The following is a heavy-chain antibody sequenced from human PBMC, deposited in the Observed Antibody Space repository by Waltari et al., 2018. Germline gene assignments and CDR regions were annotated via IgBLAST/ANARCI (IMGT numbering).Heavy chain of an antibody. V-gene: IGHV4-39*01. CDR1: GGSIRNXNSY. J-gene: IGHJ6*02. CDR2: IYYSGSX. Sequence: QLQESGXGLXXPSEXLSLTCXVSGGSIRNXNSYWGWVRQPPGKGLGGIGSIYYSGSXYYKPXLRSRXTISVXTSKNQFSLKXSSVTAADTAVYYCATLXVNLATKSXAGSGXKDRVYYSGMDXWGQGTTVTVSS. CDR3: ATLXVNLATKSXAGSGXKDRVYYSGMDX. D-gene: IGHD1-26*01.